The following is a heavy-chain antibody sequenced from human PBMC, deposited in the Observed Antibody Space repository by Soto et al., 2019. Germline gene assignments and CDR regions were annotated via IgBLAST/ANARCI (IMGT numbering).Heavy chain of an antibody. CDR3: ARDRAGAQYGLDV. J-gene: IGHJ6*02. CDR2: INSDGSST. CDR1: GFTFSSYW. D-gene: IGHD1-26*01. Sequence: GGSLRLSCAASGFTFSSYWMHWVRQAPGKGLVWVSRINSDGSSTSYADSVKGRFTISRDNAKNTLYIKMNSLRDEDSAVYYCARDRAGAQYGLDVWGQGTTVTVSS. V-gene: IGHV3-74*01.